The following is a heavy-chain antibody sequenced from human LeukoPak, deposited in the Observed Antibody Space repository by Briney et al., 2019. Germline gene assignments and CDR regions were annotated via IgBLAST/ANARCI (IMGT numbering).Heavy chain of an antibody. V-gene: IGHV3-30-3*01. Sequence: PGRSLRLSCAASGFTFSSYAMHWVRQAPGKGLEWVAVISYDGSNKYYADSVKGRFTISRDNSKNTLYLQMNSLRAEDTAVYYCARDHLNYYDSSGLPDYWGQGTLVTVSS. CDR3: ARDHLNYYDSSGLPDY. CDR2: ISYDGSNK. D-gene: IGHD3-22*01. CDR1: GFTFSSYA. J-gene: IGHJ4*02.